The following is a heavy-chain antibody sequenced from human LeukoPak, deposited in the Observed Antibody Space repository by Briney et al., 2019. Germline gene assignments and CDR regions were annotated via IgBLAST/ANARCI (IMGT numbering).Heavy chain of an antibody. J-gene: IGHJ4*02. V-gene: IGHV4-39*07. Sequence: PSETLSLTCTVSGGSISSSSYYWGWIRQPPGKGLEWIGSIYYSGSTYYNPSLKSRVTISVDTSKNQFSLKLSSVTAADTAVYYCARVWKLAQNYFDYWGQGTLVTVSS. D-gene: IGHD3-3*01. CDR3: ARVWKLAQNYFDY. CDR2: IYYSGST. CDR1: GGSISSSSYY.